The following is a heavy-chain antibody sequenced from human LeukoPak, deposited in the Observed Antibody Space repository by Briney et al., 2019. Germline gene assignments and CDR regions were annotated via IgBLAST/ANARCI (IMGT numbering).Heavy chain of an antibody. Sequence: GGSLRLSCAASGFTFSNFGINWVRQAPGKGLEWVSSISSSSSYISYADSVKGRFTISRDNAKNSLDLQMNCLRAEDTAVYYCAIDRYSSGWYTFDYWGQGTLVTVSS. J-gene: IGHJ4*02. CDR2: ISSSSSYI. CDR3: AIDRYSSGWYTFDY. V-gene: IGHV3-21*01. D-gene: IGHD6-19*01. CDR1: GFTFSNFG.